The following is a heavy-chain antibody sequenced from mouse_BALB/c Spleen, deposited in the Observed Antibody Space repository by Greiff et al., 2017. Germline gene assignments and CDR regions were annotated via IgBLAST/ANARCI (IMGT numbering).Heavy chain of an antibody. CDR2: INPSSGYT. D-gene: IGHD2-2*01. J-gene: IGHJ4*01. CDR1: GYTFTSYT. V-gene: IGHV1-4*01. CDR3: ARAPGYPRAMDD. Sequence: VQLQQSGAELARPGASVKMSCKASGYTFTSYTMHWVKQRPGQGLEWIGYINPSSGYTNYNQKFKDKATLTADKSSSIVYMQLSSLTSEDSAVYYCARAPGYPRAMDDWGQGTSVTVSS.